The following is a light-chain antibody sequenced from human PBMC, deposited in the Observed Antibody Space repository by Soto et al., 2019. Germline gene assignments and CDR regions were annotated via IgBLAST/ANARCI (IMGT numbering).Light chain of an antibody. V-gene: IGLV2-23*01. J-gene: IGLJ2*01. CDR3: CSYAGPSTVV. CDR1: SSDVGSYNL. Sequence: QSALTQPASVSGSPGQSITISCTGTSSDVGSYNLVSWYQQHPGKAPKLMIYEGSKRPSGVSNRFSGSKSGNTASLTISGLQAEDEGAYYCCSYAGPSTVVFGGGTKLTVL. CDR2: EGS.